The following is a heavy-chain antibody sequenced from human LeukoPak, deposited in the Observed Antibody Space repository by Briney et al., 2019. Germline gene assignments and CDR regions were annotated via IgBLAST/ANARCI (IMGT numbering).Heavy chain of an antibody. CDR3: AKGRTAYCSSTSRYTIDY. V-gene: IGHV3-23*01. D-gene: IGHD2-2*02. CDR1: GFTFSSYA. J-gene: IGHJ4*02. CDR2: ISGSGGST. Sequence: PGGSLRLSCAAPGFTFSSYAMSWVRQAPGKGLEWVSGISGSGGSTYYADSVKGRFTISRDNSKNTLYLQMSSLRAGDTAVYYCAKGRTAYCSSTSRYTIDYWGQGTLVTVSS.